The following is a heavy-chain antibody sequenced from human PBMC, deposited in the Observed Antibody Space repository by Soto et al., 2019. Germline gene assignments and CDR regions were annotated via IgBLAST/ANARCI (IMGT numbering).Heavy chain of an antibody. CDR3: ATDTARTYYYYAMDV. CDR1: GYSFSSYW. V-gene: IGHV5-51*01. CDR2: IYPGDSDI. J-gene: IGHJ6*02. Sequence: ESLKISCKGSGYSFSSYWIGWVRQMPGKGLEWMGIIYPGDSDIRYSPSFQGQVTISADKSISTAYLQWSSLKASDTAMYYCATDTARTYYYYAMDVWGQGTTVTVS. D-gene: IGHD5-18*01.